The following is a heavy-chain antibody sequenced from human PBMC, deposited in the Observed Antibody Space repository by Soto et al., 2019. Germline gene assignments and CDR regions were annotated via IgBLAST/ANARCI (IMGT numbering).Heavy chain of an antibody. D-gene: IGHD2-2*01. CDR2: IKQDGSEI. CDR3: AKSLSAIPGDS. CDR1: GFTFISYW. Sequence: EVQLVESGGGLVQSGGSLNLSCEASGFTFISYWMSWVRQGQGKGPEWVANIKQDGSEIYYVDSVKGRFTISRDNAKSSLYLQMTSLRAEDTAVYHCAKSLSAIPGDSWGQGTLVTVSS. V-gene: IGHV3-7*05. J-gene: IGHJ4*02.